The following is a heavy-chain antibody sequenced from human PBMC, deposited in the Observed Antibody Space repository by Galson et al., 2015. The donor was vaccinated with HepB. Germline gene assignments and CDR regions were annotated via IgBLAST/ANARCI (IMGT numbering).Heavy chain of an antibody. D-gene: IGHD1/OR15-1a*01. CDR1: GYTFTSYA. CDR3: ARNTPGDWYFDL. J-gene: IGHJ2*01. V-gene: IGHV1-3*01. Sequence: SVKVSCKASGYTFTSYAMHWVRQAPGQRLEWMGWIDAGNGNTKYSQKFQGRVTITRDTSASTAYMELSSLRSEDTAVYYCARNTPGDWYFDLWGRGTLVTVSS. CDR2: IDAGNGNT.